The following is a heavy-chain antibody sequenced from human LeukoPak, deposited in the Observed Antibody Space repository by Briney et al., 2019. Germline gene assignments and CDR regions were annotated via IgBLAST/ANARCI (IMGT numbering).Heavy chain of an antibody. CDR1: GYTFTSYD. D-gene: IGHD3-16*01. CDR3: ARDLGVMITFGGVLDP. V-gene: IGHV1-8*03. Sequence: ASVKVSCKASGYTFTSYDINWVRQATGQGLEWMGWMNPNSGNTGYAQKFQGRVTITRNTSISTAYMELSSLRSEDTAVYYCARDLGVMITFGGVLDPWGQGTLVTVSS. CDR2: MNPNSGNT. J-gene: IGHJ5*02.